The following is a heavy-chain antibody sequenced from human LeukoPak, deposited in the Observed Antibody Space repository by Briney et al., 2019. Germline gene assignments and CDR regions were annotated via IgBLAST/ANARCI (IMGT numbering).Heavy chain of an antibody. CDR2: ISATGGST. J-gene: IGHJ5*02. D-gene: IGHD2-2*02. CDR1: GFTFSNHG. V-gene: IGHV3-23*01. Sequence: PGGSLRLSCAASGFTFSNHGMSWVRQAPGKGLEWVSIISATGGSTNYADPVKGRFTISRDNSKNTLYLQMNSLRVEDTAVYYCAKVRALSAIYWFDPWGQGTLVTVPS. CDR3: AKVRALSAIYWFDP.